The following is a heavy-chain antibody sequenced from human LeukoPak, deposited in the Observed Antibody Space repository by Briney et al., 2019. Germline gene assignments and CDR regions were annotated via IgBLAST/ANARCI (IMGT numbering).Heavy chain of an antibody. CDR1: GFTFDDYG. CDR3: ARLSGYDSYFDY. CDR2: INWNGGST. Sequence: GGSLRLSCAASGFTFDDYGMSWVRQAPGKGLEWVSGINWNGGSTGYADSVKGRFTISRDNAKNSLYLQMNSLRAEDTAVYYSARLSGYDSYFDYWGQGTLVTVSS. V-gene: IGHV3-20*04. J-gene: IGHJ4*02. D-gene: IGHD5-12*01.